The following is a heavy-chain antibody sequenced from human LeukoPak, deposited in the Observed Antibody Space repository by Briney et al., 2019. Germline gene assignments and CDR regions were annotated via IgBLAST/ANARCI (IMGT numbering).Heavy chain of an antibody. CDR1: GFTFSSYA. V-gene: IGHV3-30-3*01. Sequence: GGSLRLSCAASGFTFSSYAMHWVRQAPGKGLEWVAVISYDGSNKYYADSVKGRFTISRDNSKNTLYLQMNSLRAEDAAVYYCAGEQWLVPRYFDYWGQGTLVTVSS. D-gene: IGHD6-19*01. J-gene: IGHJ4*02. CDR3: AGEQWLVPRYFDY. CDR2: ISYDGSNK.